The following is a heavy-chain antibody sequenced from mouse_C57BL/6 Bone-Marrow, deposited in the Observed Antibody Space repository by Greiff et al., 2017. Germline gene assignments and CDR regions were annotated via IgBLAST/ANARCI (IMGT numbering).Heavy chain of an antibody. CDR2: IYPGDGDT. D-gene: IGHD1-2*01. V-gene: IGHV1-82*01. J-gene: IGHJ4*01. CDR3: DGVYYAMGY. Sequence: QVQLQQSGPELVKPGASVKISCKASGYAFSSSWMNWVKQRPGKGLEWIGRIYPGDGDTNYNGKFKGKATLTADKSSSTAYMQLSSLTSEDSAVSFYDGVYYAMGYWGQGTPGTVSS. CDR1: GYAFSSSW.